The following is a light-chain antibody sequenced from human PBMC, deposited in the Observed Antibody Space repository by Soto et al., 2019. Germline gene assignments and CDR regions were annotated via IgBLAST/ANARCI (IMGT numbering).Light chain of an antibody. CDR3: CSYAGSSTLVV. Sequence: QSVLTQPASVSGAPGQSVTISCTGTSSDVGSYNLVYWYQQHPGKAPKLLIYEDSKWPSGVSNRFSGSKSGNSASLAISGLQTEDEADYYCCSYAGSSTLVVFGAGTKLTVL. V-gene: IGLV2-23*01. CDR1: SSDVGSYNL. J-gene: IGLJ2*01. CDR2: EDS.